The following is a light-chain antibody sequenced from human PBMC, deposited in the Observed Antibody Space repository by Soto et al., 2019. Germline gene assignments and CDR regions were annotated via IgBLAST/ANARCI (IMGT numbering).Light chain of an antibody. J-gene: IGLJ3*02. CDR1: SSDVGGYNY. V-gene: IGLV2-14*01. Sequence: QSALTQPASVSGSPGQSITISCTGTSSDVGGYNYVSWYQQHPDKAPKLMIYEVSNRPSGVSNRFSGSKSGNTTSPTISGLQAEGEVDYYCPSYTTSSTPWVFGGGTKLTVL. CDR2: EVS. CDR3: PSYTTSSTPWV.